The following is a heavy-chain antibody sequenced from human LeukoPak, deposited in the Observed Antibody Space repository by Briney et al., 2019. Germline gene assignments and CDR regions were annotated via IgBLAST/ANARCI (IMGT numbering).Heavy chain of an antibody. CDR3: ARHRIAARFLDY. J-gene: IGHJ4*02. D-gene: IGHD6-6*01. V-gene: IGHV4-39*01. CDR2: IYYSGST. CDR1: GGSISSRSYY. Sequence: SETLSLTCTVSGGSISSRSYYWGWLRQPPGKGLQWFGSIYYSGSTYYHPSLKSRVTISVDTSKNQFSLKLSSVTAEDTAVYYCARHRIAARFLDYWGQGTLVTVSS.